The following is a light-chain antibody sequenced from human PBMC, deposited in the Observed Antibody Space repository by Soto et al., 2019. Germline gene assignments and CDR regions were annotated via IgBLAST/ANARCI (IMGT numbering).Light chain of an antibody. CDR2: GNS. CDR3: QSYDSTLSGSGV. Sequence: QAVVTQPPSVSGAPGHRVTISCTGSSSNIGAGYDVHWYQQLPGTAPKLLIYGNSNRPSGVPDRFSASKSGTSASLAITGLQAEDEADYYCQSYDSTLSGSGVFGGGTQLTVL. J-gene: IGLJ3*02. V-gene: IGLV1-40*01. CDR1: SSNIGAGYD.